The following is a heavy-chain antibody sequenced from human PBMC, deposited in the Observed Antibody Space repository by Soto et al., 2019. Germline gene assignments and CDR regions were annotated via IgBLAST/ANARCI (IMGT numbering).Heavy chain of an antibody. V-gene: IGHV3-23*01. CDR1: GFTFSSYA. CDR2: ISGSGGST. J-gene: IGHJ4*02. CDR3: ARARTYYDILTGYPYY. Sequence: GGSLRLSCAASGFTFSSYAMSWVRQAPGKGLEWVSAISGSGGSTYYADSVKGRFTISRDNSKNTLYLQMNSLRAEDTAVYYCARARTYYDILTGYPYYWGQGTLVTVSS. D-gene: IGHD3-9*01.